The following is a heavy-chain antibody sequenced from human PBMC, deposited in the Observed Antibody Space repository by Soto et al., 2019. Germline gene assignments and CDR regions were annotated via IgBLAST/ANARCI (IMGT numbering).Heavy chain of an antibody. CDR2: ISYDGSNK. CDR3: AKKAAIFGPFYYYYYMDV. Sequence: PGGSLRLSCAASGFTFSSYGMHWVRQAPGKGLEWVAVISYDGSNKYYADSVKGRFTISRDNSKNTLYLQMNSLRAEDTAVYYCAKKAAIFGPFYYYYYMDVWGKGTTVTVSS. J-gene: IGHJ6*03. CDR1: GFTFSSYG. D-gene: IGHD3-3*01. V-gene: IGHV3-30*18.